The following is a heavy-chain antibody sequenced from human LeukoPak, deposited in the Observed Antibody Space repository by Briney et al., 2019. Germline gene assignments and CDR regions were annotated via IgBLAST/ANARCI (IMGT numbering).Heavy chain of an antibody. J-gene: IGHJ6*02. Sequence: SQTLSLTCAISGDSVSSNSAAWNWIRQSPSRGLEWLGRTYYRSKWYNDYAVSVKSRITINPDTSKNQFSQQLNSVTPEDTAVYYCARDLYDFWSGYPYYGMDVWGQGTTVTVSS. CDR3: ARDLYDFWSGYPYYGMDV. CDR1: GDSVSSNSAA. V-gene: IGHV6-1*01. CDR2: TYYRSKWYN. D-gene: IGHD3-3*01.